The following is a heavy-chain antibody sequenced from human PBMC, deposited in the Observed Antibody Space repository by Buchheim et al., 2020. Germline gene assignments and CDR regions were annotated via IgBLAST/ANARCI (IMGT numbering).Heavy chain of an antibody. CDR3: ARGKFQLPTIFGVVDAYYYYGMDV. CDR1: GYTFTSYY. D-gene: IGHD3-3*01. CDR2: INPSGGST. J-gene: IGHJ6*02. Sequence: QVQLVQSGAEVKKPGASVKVSCKASGYTFTSYYMHWVRQAPGQGLEWMGIINPSGGSTSYAQKFQGRVTMTRNTSISTAYMELSSLRSEDTAVYYCARGKFQLPTIFGVVDAYYYYGMDVWGQGTT. V-gene: IGHV1-46*01.